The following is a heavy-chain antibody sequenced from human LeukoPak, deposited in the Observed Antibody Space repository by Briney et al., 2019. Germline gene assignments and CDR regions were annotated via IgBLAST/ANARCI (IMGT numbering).Heavy chain of an antibody. V-gene: IGHV4-39*01. CDR3: ARRGHCSSTSCYAFDY. CDR1: GGSISSSSYY. D-gene: IGHD2-2*01. CDR2: IYYSGST. Sequence: SETLSLNCTVSGGSISSSSYYWGWIRQPPGKGLEWIGSIYYSGSTYYTPSLKSRVTISVDTPKNQFSLKLNSVTAADTAVYYCARRGHCSSTSCYAFDYWGQGTLVTVSS. J-gene: IGHJ4*02.